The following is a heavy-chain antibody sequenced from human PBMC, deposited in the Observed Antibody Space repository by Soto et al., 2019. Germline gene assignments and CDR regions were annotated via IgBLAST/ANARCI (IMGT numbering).Heavy chain of an antibody. Sequence: SETLSLTCTVSGGSISGFYWSWIRQPPGRGLEWIGYIYYSGITTYNPSLKSRVTISVDTSKNQFSLRLASVTAADTAVYYCARRFSYNSDFDYWGQGTLVTVSS. J-gene: IGHJ4*02. D-gene: IGHD3-22*01. CDR2: IYYSGIT. CDR1: GGSISGFY. V-gene: IGHV4-59*01. CDR3: ARRFSYNSDFDY.